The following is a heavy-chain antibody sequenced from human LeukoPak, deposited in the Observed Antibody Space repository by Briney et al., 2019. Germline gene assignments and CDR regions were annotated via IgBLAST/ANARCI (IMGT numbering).Heavy chain of an antibody. D-gene: IGHD6-13*01. CDR3: ARSGAAEGPTHNWFDP. CDR1: GDTISSYY. J-gene: IGHJ5*02. V-gene: IGHV4-59*08. CDR2: ISYSGST. Sequence: SETLSLTCTVSGDTISSYYWTWIRQPPGKGLEWIGYISYSGSTSYNPSLKGRVTISVDTSKNQFSLKLTSVTAADTAVYSCARSGAAEGPTHNWFDPWSQGTLVTVSS.